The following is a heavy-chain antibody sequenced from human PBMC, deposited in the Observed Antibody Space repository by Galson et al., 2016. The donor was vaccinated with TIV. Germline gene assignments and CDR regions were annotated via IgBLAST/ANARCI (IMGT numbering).Heavy chain of an antibody. Sequence: SLRLSCAASGFSFIDYSMSWVRQAPGTGLEWVASMKEEGTEQYNVSAVKGRFTISREGAGNSVYLQMNSLGVEDTAVYFCARWRGRQSEFDSWGQGTLVTVSA. CDR2: MKEEGTEQ. D-gene: IGHD5-24*01. CDR1: GFSFIDYS. V-gene: IGHV3-7*01. CDR3: ARWRGRQSEFDS. J-gene: IGHJ4*02.